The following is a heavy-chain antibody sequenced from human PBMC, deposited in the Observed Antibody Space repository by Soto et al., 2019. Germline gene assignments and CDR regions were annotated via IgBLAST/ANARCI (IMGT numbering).Heavy chain of an antibody. Sequence: SQTLFPPCTVSGGALSSSNYYWGWVRQPPAKGLEWIAHIYYRGSTYDNPSLKSRVAISVDTSKNQFSLELRSVTAADTAVYYCAGLVMLYGLYYFDCWGQGALVTGSA. J-gene: IGHJ4*02. D-gene: IGHD3-16*01. CDR2: IYYRGST. CDR1: GGALSSSNYY. CDR3: AGLVMLYGLYYFDC. V-gene: IGHV4-39*01.